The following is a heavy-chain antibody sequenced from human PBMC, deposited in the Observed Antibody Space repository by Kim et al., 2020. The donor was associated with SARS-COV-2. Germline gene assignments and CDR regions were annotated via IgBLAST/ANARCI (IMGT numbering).Heavy chain of an antibody. CDR3: ARGLYDILTGYYTPFDY. V-gene: IGHV4-59*09. D-gene: IGHD3-9*01. J-gene: IGHJ4*02. Sequence: LKSRVTISVDTSKNQFSLKLSSVTAADTAVYYCARGLYDILTGYYTPFDYWGQGTLVTVSS.